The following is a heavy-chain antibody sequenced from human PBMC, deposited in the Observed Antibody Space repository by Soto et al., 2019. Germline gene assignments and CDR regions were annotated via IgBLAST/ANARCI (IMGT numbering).Heavy chain of an antibody. CDR2: IYPGDSDT. D-gene: IGHD3-22*01. J-gene: IGHJ4*02. V-gene: IGHV5-51*01. CDR3: ARDYYDSSGYYQGSDY. CDR1: GYSFTSYW. Sequence: GESLKISCKGSGYSFTSYWIGWVRQMPGKGLEWMGIIYPGDSDTRYSPSFQGQVTISADKSISTAYLQWSSLKASDTAMYYCARDYYDSSGYYQGSDYWGQGTLVTSPQ.